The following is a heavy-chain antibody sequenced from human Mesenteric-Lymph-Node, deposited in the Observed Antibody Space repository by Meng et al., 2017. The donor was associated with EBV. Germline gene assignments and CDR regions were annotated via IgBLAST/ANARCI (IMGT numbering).Heavy chain of an antibody. Sequence: QGERQVAGPGLGKPSGTLSLTCSGSGVSLSSYNWWSWVRQPPGKGLEWIGEIYHSGSTNNNPSLRSRVTISVDKSKNQFSLRLSSVTAADTAVYYCAKVDGSGRSNWFDPWGQGTLVTVSS. CDR2: IYHSGST. D-gene: IGHD3-10*01. CDR3: AKVDGSGRSNWFDP. CDR1: GVSLSSYNW. V-gene: IGHV4-4*02. J-gene: IGHJ5*02.